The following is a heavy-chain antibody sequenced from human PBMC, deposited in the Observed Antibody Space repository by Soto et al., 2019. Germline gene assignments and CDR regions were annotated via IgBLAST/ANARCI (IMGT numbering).Heavy chain of an antibody. Sequence: QVQLVESGGGLVKPGGSLRLSCAASGFTFSHYYMSWIRQAPGKGLEWVSSISKDGATVYYANSVKGRFHIFRDNAKSSLQLQMDSLRVEHTAFYDCARVNRGYSSILDAVDIWGQGTMVTVSS. CDR1: GFTFSHYY. CDR3: ARVNRGYSSILDAVDI. CDR2: ISKDGATV. D-gene: IGHD5-12*01. J-gene: IGHJ3*02. V-gene: IGHV3-11*01.